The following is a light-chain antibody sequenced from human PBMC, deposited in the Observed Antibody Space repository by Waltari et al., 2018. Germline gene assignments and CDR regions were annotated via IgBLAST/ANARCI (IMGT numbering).Light chain of an antibody. CDR1: SAHSNHA. CDR3: QTWGTGIGV. V-gene: IGLV4-69*02. J-gene: IGLJ3*02. Sequence: QLVLTQSPSASASLAASPNLTSTLTSAHSNHAIPCHQQQPEKGPRYWMRVNSDGSHNKGDGIPDRFSGSSSGAERYLTISSLQSEDEADYYCQTWGTGIGVFGGGTKLTVL. CDR2: VNSDGSH.